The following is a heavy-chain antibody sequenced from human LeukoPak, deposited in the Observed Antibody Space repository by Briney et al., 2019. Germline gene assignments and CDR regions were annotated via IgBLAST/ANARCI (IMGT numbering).Heavy chain of an antibody. Sequence: SETLSLTCTVSGGSISSYYWSWIRQPAGKGLEWIGRIYTSGSTNYNPSLKSRVTMSVDTSKNQFSLKLSPVTAAGTAVYYCAREMGRPYGSGSYLFDPWGQGTLVTVSS. CDR3: AREMGRPYGSGSYLFDP. CDR2: IYTSGST. V-gene: IGHV4-4*07. CDR1: GGSISSYY. J-gene: IGHJ5*02. D-gene: IGHD3-10*01.